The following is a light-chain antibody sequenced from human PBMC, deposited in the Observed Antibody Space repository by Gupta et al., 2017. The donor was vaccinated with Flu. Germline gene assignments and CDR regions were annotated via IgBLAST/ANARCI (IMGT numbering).Light chain of an antibody. V-gene: IGLV3-21*03. CDR1: KIENKN. J-gene: IGLJ1*01. CDR2: DDN. CDR3: QAWDIGTDHYI. Sequence: SFVLTQSPSVSVAPGTTATIPRGGAKIENKNVPWYLRKPGQAPVPVVYDDNVRPSGISERFSGSNSGATATLTITRVEAGDEADYYCQAWDIGTDHYIFGPGTKVTVL.